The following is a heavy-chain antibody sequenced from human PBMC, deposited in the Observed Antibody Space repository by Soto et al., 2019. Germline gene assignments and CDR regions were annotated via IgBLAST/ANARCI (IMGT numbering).Heavy chain of an antibody. Sequence: SETLSLTCTVSGGSISSGGYYWSWIRQHPGKGLEWIGYIYYSGSTYYNPSLKSRVTISVDTSKNQFSLKLSSVTAADTAVYYCARFQPQRWLQFLDAFDIWGQGTMVTVSS. CDR2: IYYSGST. V-gene: IGHV4-31*03. J-gene: IGHJ3*02. CDR1: GGSISSGGYY. CDR3: ARFQPQRWLQFLDAFDI. D-gene: IGHD5-12*01.